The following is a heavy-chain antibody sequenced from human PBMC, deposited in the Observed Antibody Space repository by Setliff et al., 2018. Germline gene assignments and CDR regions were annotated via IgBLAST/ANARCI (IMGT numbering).Heavy chain of an antibody. D-gene: IGHD3-10*01. CDR3: ARVESMVRGKNILRHFDY. CDR1: GYTFSNYG. J-gene: IGHJ4*02. Sequence: GASVKVSCKASGYTFSNYGVTWVRQAPGQGLEWMGWVTIYNGNTKYAQNLQGRLTLTTDISTSTAYMELGSLTTDDTAVYYCARVESMVRGKNILRHFDYWGQGTQVTVSS. CDR2: VTIYNGNT. V-gene: IGHV1-18*01.